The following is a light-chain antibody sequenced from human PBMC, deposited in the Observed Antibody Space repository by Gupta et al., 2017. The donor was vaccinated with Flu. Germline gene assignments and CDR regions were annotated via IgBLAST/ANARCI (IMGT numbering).Light chain of an antibody. CDR1: QTISNY. CDR2: HAS. Sequence: PSSLSVSVGDRVMITGRASQTISNYLNWYQHTPGKAPKLLIYHASSVHSGVPSRFSGGGFGTDFTLTISSLQPEDFATYYCQQGYRTPYTFGQGTKLEIK. V-gene: IGKV1-39*01. J-gene: IGKJ2*01. CDR3: QQGYRTPYT.